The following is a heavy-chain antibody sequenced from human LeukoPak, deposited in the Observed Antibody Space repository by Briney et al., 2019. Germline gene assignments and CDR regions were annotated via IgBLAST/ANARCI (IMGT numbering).Heavy chain of an antibody. CDR3: AIGGGGNMVVDY. V-gene: IGHV1-18*01. J-gene: IGHJ4*02. D-gene: IGHD3-10*01. Sequence: GASVKVSCKSSGYTFTSYGISLVRHAPGQGLELMGWISGYNGKKNEAQKLQGRVTMTTDTLTMKVYMVLRSVRADDTAVYYCAIGGGGNMVVDYWGQGTLVTVSS. CDR2: ISGYNGKK. CDR1: GYTFTSYG.